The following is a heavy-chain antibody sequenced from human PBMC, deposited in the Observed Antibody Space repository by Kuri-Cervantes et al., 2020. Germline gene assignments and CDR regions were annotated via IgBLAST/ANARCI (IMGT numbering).Heavy chain of an antibody. V-gene: IGHV4-31*03. CDR2: IYYSGST. Sequence: LRLSCTVSGGSISSGGYYWSWIRQHPGKGLEWIGYIYYSGSTYYNPSLKGRVTISVDTSKNQFSLKLSSVTAADTAVYYCASQSSGSLSYFDYWGQGTLVTVSS. J-gene: IGHJ4*02. D-gene: IGHD3-22*01. CDR3: ASQSSGSLSYFDY. CDR1: GGSISSGGYY.